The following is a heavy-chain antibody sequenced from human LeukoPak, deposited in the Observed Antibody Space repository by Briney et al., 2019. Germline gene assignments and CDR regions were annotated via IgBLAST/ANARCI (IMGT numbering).Heavy chain of an antibody. D-gene: IGHD6-19*01. J-gene: IGHJ2*01. CDR2: IFPGDSDT. V-gene: IGHV5-51*01. CDR3: ARPIAVARTDFGY. CDR1: GYTLTSYF. Sequence: SLISCYEASGYTLTSYFISWVREMPGKGLEWMGIIFPGDSDTRYSPSFQGQVTISVDKSVSTAYLQWSSLKASDSAMYYCARPIAVARTDFGYWGGGTLVTVSS.